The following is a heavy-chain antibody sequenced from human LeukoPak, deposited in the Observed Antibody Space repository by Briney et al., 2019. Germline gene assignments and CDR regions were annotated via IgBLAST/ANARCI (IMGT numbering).Heavy chain of an antibody. CDR3: ARDLYYYDSSGYHDVFDI. D-gene: IGHD3-22*01. J-gene: IGHJ3*02. Sequence: GASVKVSCKASGYTFSGYYIHWVRQAPGQGLEWMGWISAYHGNTYYAQKLQGRVTLTTDTSTNTAYMELRSLRSDDTAVYYCARDLYYYDSSGYHDVFDIWGQGTMVTVSS. V-gene: IGHV1-18*04. CDR1: GYTFSGYY. CDR2: ISAYHGNT.